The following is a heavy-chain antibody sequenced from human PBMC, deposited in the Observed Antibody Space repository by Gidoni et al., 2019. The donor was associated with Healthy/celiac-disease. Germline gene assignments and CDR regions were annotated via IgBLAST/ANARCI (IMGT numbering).Heavy chain of an antibody. V-gene: IGHV3-30*18. D-gene: IGHD3-16*01. CDR2: ISCGGSNR. CDR1: GFTSTSYG. Sequence: QPGRSPRLSCAASGFTSTSYGMHWVRQAPGKGLEWVAVISCGGSNRYYADSVKGRFTISRDNSTNTLYLQMSNLGAEDTAVCYCAKGGVFDYWGQGTLVTVSS. J-gene: IGHJ4*02. CDR3: AKGGVFDY.